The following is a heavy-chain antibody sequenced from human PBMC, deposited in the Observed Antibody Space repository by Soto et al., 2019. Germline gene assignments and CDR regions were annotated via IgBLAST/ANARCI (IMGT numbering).Heavy chain of an antibody. Sequence: ASVKVSCKASGYTFTSYGISWVRQAPGQGLEWMGWISAYNGNTNYAQKLQGRVTMTTDTSTSTAYMELRSLRSDDTAVYYCARDSHYYGSGSYHDMDVWGKGTTVTVSS. V-gene: IGHV1-18*01. CDR1: GYTFTSYG. CDR2: ISAYNGNT. D-gene: IGHD3-10*01. J-gene: IGHJ6*03. CDR3: ARDSHYYGSGSYHDMDV.